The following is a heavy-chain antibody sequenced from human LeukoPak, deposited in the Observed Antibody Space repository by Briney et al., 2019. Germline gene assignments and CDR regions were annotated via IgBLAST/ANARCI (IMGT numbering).Heavy chain of an antibody. CDR1: GYTLTGYY. Sequence: GASVKVSCKASGYTLTGYYIHWVRQAPGQGLEWMGWINPYTGDTNSAQKFQGRVTMTRDTSISTAYMELRSLRSDDTAVYYCARDSSTALDYWGQGTLVTVSS. CDR2: INPYTGDT. D-gene: IGHD6-13*01. CDR3: ARDSSTALDY. J-gene: IGHJ4*02. V-gene: IGHV1-2*02.